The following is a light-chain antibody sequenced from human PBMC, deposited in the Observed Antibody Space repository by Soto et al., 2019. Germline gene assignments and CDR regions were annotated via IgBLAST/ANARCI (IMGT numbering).Light chain of an antibody. CDR1: QSLSSSY. CDR3: QHYGGSPRT. J-gene: IGKJ1*01. Sequence: EVVLTQSPGTLSLTPGQRATLSCRGSQSLSSSYLAWYQQKPGQAPRLIIYATSSRATGIPDRFSGSGSGTDFTLTISRLEPEDVAVYYCQHYGGSPRTLGQGTKVDIK. V-gene: IGKV3-20*01. CDR2: ATS.